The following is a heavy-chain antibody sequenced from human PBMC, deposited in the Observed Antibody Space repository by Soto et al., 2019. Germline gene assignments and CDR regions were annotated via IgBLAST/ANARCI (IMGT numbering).Heavy chain of an antibody. D-gene: IGHD2-15*01. J-gene: IGHJ4*02. CDR1: GGSISGNHW. CDR2: IFHAGKT. Sequence: SETLSLTCAVSGGSISGNHWWSWVRQPPGKGLEWIGEIFHAGKTNYNPSLKSQVTISVDRSKNQFSLKLNSVTAADTAVYSFARQRTPDCRGGSCYTWSFDYWGQGALVTVSS. CDR3: ARQRTPDCRGGSCYTWSFDY. V-gene: IGHV4-4*02.